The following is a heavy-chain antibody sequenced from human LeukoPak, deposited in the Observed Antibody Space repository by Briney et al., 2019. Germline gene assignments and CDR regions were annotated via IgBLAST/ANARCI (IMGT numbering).Heavy chain of an antibody. V-gene: IGHV1-69*13. D-gene: IGHD4-17*01. CDR3: ARSQRTTYDY. J-gene: IGHJ4*02. CDR2: IIPIFGTA. CDR1: GGTFSSYA. Sequence: GALVKVSCKASGGTFSSYAISWVRQAPGQGLEWMGGIIPIFGTANYAQKFQGRVTITADESTSTAYMELNSLRSEDTAVYYCARSQRTTYDYWGQGTLVTVSS.